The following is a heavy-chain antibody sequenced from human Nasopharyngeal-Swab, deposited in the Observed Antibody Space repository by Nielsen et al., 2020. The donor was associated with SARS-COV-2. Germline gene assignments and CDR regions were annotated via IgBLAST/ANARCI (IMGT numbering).Heavy chain of an antibody. CDR3: ASQAGYSSGWPYYFDY. CDR2: IWYDGSNK. CDR1: GFTFSSYG. D-gene: IGHD6-19*01. V-gene: IGHV3-33*01. J-gene: IGHJ4*02. Sequence: GESLKISCAASGFTFSSYGMHWARQAPGKGLEWVAVIWYDGSNKYYADSVKGRFTISRDNSKNTLYLQMNSLRAEDTAVYYCASQAGYSSGWPYYFDYWGQGTLVTVSS.